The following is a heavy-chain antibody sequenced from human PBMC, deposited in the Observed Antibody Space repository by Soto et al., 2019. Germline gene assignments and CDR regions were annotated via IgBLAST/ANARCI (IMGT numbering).Heavy chain of an antibody. J-gene: IGHJ4*02. CDR2: MNPNSGNT. D-gene: IGHD6-19*01. CDR1: GYTFTRYD. V-gene: IGHV1-8*01. CDR3: ARSVEWLASFDY. Sequence: ASVKVSCKASGYTFTRYDINWVRQATGQGLEWMGWMNPNSGNTGYAQKFQGRVTMTRNTSISTAYMELSSLRSEDTAVYYCARSVEWLASFDYWGQGTLVTSPQ.